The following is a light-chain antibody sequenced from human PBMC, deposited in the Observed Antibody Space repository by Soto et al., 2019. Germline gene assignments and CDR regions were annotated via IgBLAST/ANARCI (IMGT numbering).Light chain of an antibody. V-gene: IGLV1-44*01. CDR2: RDN. CDR1: SSNIGSNT. CDR3: AAWDDGLNAWV. J-gene: IGLJ3*02. Sequence: QSALTQPTSVSGSPGQSITISCSGSSSNIGSNTVNWYQQFPGTAPKLLIYRDNRRPSGVADRFSGSRSGTSASLAISGLQSDDEATYYCAAWDDGLNAWVFGGGTKLTVL.